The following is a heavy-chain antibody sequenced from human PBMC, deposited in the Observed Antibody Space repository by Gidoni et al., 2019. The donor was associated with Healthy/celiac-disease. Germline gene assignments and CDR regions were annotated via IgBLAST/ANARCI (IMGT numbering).Heavy chain of an antibody. CDR2: ISWNSGSI. D-gene: IGHD4-17*01. Sequence: EVQLVESGGGLVQPGRSLRLSCAASGFTFDDYAMHWVRQAPGKGLEWVSGISWNSGSIGYADSVKGRFTISRDNAKNSLYLQMNSLRAEDTALYYCAKDGPRGGDYAWDWGQGTLVTVSS. V-gene: IGHV3-9*01. J-gene: IGHJ4*02. CDR3: AKDGPRGGDYAWD. CDR1: GFTFDDYA.